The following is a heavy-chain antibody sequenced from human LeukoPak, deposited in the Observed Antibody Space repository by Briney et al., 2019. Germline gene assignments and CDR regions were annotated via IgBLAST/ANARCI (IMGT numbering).Heavy chain of an antibody. CDR3: ARDSLAFQD. V-gene: IGHV3-23*01. J-gene: IGHJ1*01. CDR2: IRGSGGST. CDR1: GSTLSSSA. D-gene: IGHD6-13*01. Sequence: PGGSLRLSCAASGSTLSSSAMRWVRQPAGKGLEWVSSIRGSGGSTYHADCGKGRFTISRDHSKNCLCLQTNSVRAEATCMYYCARDSLAFQDWGQGTLVTVSS.